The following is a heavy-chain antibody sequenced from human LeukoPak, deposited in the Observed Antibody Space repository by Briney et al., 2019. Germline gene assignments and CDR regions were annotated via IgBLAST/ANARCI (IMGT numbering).Heavy chain of an antibody. CDR2: ISYDGSNK. D-gene: IGHD3-9*01. J-gene: IGHJ4*02. CDR3: AKSRQILTKLDCFDY. Sequence: GGSLRLSCAASGFTFSNYGMHWVRQAPGKGPEWLTVISYDGSNKYYAESVKGRFTISRDNSKNTVYLQMNSLRAEDTAVYYCAKSRQILTKLDCFDYWGQGTLVSVSS. CDR1: GFTFSNYG. V-gene: IGHV3-30*18.